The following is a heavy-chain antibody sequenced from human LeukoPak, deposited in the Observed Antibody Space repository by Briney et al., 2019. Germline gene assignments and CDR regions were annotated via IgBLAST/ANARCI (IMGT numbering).Heavy chain of an antibody. CDR1: GDSITNYY. J-gene: IGHJ4*02. V-gene: IGHV4-59*12. CDR3: ARATRNTSYYDFWSGYYDY. Sequence: SETLSLTCTVSGDSITNYYWNWIRQSPEKGLEWIGYIHYSGSTNYNPSLKSRVTMSVNTSKNQFSLKLSSVTAADTAVYYCARATRNTSYYDFWSGYYDYWGQGTLVTVSS. D-gene: IGHD3-3*01. CDR2: IHYSGST.